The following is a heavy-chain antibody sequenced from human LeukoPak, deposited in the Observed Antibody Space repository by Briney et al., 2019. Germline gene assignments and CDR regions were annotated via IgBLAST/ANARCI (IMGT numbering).Heavy chain of an antibody. V-gene: IGHV3-21*01. CDR3: VRDVSRRIGMDV. CDR1: GFTFTSYT. CDR2: ISPVSSYT. J-gene: IGHJ6*02. Sequence: RGSLRLSCLASGFTFTSYTMNWVRDAPGKGLEWVSTISPVSSYTWYAESVKGRFTIARDNPKNSLYLQMDSLRAEDTAVYYCVRDVSRRIGMDVWGQGTTVTVSS. D-gene: IGHD2/OR15-2a*01.